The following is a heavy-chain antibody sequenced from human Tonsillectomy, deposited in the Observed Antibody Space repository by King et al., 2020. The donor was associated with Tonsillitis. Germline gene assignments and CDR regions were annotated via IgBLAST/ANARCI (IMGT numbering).Heavy chain of an antibody. Sequence: QLVQSGPEVKKPGESLKISCEGSGYTFTNYWIGWVRQVPGKGLEWMGIIYLHDSNIKYSPSFQGQVTIPADKSISTAYLQWSSLKASDTAIYYCARHAATSSWNYFDYWGRGTLVTVSS. V-gene: IGHV5-51*01. CDR2: IYLHDSNI. J-gene: IGHJ4*02. D-gene: IGHD2-15*01. CDR1: GYTFTNYW. CDR3: ARHAATSSWNYFDY.